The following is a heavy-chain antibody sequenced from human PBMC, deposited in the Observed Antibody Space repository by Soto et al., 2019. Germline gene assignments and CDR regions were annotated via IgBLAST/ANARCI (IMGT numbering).Heavy chain of an antibody. J-gene: IGHJ5*02. D-gene: IGHD6-13*01. CDR1: GFTFSSHV. Sequence: EVQLLESGGGLVQPGGSLRLSCTASGFTFSSHVMSWVRQAPGKGLEWVSAASARNSNTYYADSVKGRCTISRDNSKGTVYLQLDSLRVADTAVYHCAKDETSIVPRGYSSSWYGWFDPWGQGTLVVVSS. CDR2: ASARNSNT. V-gene: IGHV3-23*01. CDR3: AKDETSIVPRGYSSSWYGWFDP.